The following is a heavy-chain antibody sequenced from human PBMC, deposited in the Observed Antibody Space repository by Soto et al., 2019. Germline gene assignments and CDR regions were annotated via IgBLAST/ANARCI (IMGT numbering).Heavy chain of an antibody. V-gene: IGHV3-23*01. CDR1: GLTFRSYD. CDR3: ARSGGWFGESRMDV. CDR2: ISGSGGTT. J-gene: IGHJ6*04. D-gene: IGHD3-10*01. Sequence: EVQLLESGGGLEQPGGSLRLSCAASGLTFRSYDITWVRQAPGKGLEWVSSISGSGGTTYYADSVKGRFTISRDNYENTLYLQINSLSPEDTAVYYCARSGGWFGESRMDVWGKGTTVTVSS.